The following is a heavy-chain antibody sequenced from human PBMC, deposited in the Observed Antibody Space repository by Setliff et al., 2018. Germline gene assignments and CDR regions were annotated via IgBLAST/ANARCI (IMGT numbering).Heavy chain of an antibody. CDR2: IYYSGRT. Sequence: PSETLSLTCTVSGGSISSGGYYWSWIRQHPGKGLEWIGYIYYSGRTNYNPSLKSRVTISVDKSKNQFSLKLSSVTAADTAVYYCAREGLTIFGVVIRRSYFDYWGQGTLVTVSS. CDR3: AREGLTIFGVVIRRSYFDY. CDR1: GGSISSGGYY. V-gene: IGHV4-31*02. J-gene: IGHJ4*02. D-gene: IGHD3-3*01.